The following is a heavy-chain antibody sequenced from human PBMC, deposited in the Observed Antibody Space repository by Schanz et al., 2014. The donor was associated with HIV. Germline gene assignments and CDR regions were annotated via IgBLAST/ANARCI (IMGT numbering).Heavy chain of an antibody. CDR1: GYTFTRYD. CDR2: MNPNSGNT. D-gene: IGHD6-19*01. J-gene: IGHJ4*02. V-gene: IGHV1-8*01. Sequence: QVQLVQSGAEVKKPGASVKVSCKASGYTFTRYDINWVRQATGQGLEWMGWMNPNSGNTGYAQKFQGRVTMTRNTSINTAYMELSSLRSEDTAVYFCAKVIVRRGRTGYRSGWYPNYFDHWGQGTLVTVSS. CDR3: AKVIVRRGRTGYRSGWYPNYFDH.